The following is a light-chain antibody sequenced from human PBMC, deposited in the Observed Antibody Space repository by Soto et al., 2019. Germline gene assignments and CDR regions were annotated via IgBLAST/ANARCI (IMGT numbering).Light chain of an antibody. J-gene: IGKJ3*01. V-gene: IGKV3-11*01. Sequence: EIVLTQSPATLSLSPGERATLSCRASQSVSSYLAWYQQKPGQAPRLLIYDASNRATGIPARFSCSGFGTNFTPPNNIHESADFAGYYCQQRSNWPLFTFGPGTKVDIK. CDR2: DAS. CDR3: QQRSNWPLFT. CDR1: QSVSSY.